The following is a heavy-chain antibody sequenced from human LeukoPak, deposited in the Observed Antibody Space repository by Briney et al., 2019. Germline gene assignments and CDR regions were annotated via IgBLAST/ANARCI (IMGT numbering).Heavy chain of an antibody. Sequence: ASVKVSCKASGYTFTSNAITWVRQAPGQGLEWMGWSSTYNANTRYAQKFQGRVTMTIDTSTSTAYMELRNLTSDDTAVYHCARISTSWSDPWGQGTLVIVSS. J-gene: IGHJ5*02. V-gene: IGHV1-18*01. D-gene: IGHD3-3*02. CDR1: GYTFTSNA. CDR3: ARISTSWSDP. CDR2: SSTYNANT.